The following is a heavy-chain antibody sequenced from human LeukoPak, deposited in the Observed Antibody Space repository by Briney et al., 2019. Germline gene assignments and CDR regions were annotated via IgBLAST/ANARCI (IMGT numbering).Heavy chain of an antibody. CDR1: GGSISSDY. V-gene: IGHV4-34*01. D-gene: IGHD6-6*01. CDR3: ARGGIADRLLD. Sequence: ASETLSLTCTVSGGSISSDYWSWIRQPPGKGLEWIGEINHRGTTYYNPSLESRLTISLDTSKTQFSLKLNSVTAADTAVYYCARGGIADRLLDWGQGTLVTVSS. J-gene: IGHJ4*02. CDR2: INHRGTT.